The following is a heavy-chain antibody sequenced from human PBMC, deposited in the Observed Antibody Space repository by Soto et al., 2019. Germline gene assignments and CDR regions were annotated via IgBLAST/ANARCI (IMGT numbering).Heavy chain of an antibody. CDR3: ARDMHAGFTHYFDP. Sequence: SETLSLTCFVSGPSVTTHPTGWIRHFPGQGPEWIAYTSYTGNTNYNTSRQSRVTISLATSKNQLSLKLTSMTAADTAVYYCARDMHAGFTHYFDPGGQGTLVTVPQ. J-gene: IGHJ5*02. D-gene: IGHD1-26*01. CDR1: GPSVTTHP. CDR2: TSYTGNT. V-gene: IGHV4-59*02.